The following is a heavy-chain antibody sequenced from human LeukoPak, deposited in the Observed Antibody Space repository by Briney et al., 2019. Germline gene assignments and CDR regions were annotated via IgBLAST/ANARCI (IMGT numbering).Heavy chain of an antibody. CDR2: INHSGST. J-gene: IGHJ3*02. Sequence: SETLSLTCAVYGGSFSGYYWSWIRQPPGKGLEWIGEINHSGSTNYNPSLKSRVTISVDTSKNQFSLKLSSVTAADTAVYYCVAYYYDSSTFDIWGQGTMVTVSS. D-gene: IGHD3-22*01. CDR1: GGSFSGYY. V-gene: IGHV4-34*01. CDR3: VAYYYDSSTFDI.